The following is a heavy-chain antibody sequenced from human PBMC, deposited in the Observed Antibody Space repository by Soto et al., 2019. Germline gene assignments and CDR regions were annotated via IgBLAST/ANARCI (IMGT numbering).Heavy chain of an antibody. CDR2: IKGDEYSK. V-gene: IGHV3-74*01. D-gene: IGHD3-10*01. Sequence: EVQLVESGGGLVQPGGSLRLSCAASGFTFSSYWIHWVRQAPGKGLVWVSLIKGDEYSKDYADSIRGRFTISRDNARNTVYLQMNSLRVEETAVYYCARGGLGSYLLDSWGQGTLVTVSS. CDR1: GFTFSSYW. J-gene: IGHJ4*02. CDR3: ARGGLGSYLLDS.